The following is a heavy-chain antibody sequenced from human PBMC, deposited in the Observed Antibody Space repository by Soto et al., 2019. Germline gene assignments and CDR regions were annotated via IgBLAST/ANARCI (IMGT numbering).Heavy chain of an antibody. J-gene: IGHJ4*02. CDR3: TTLYYYDSSGYLKGFDY. CDR2: IKSKTDGGTT. CDR1: GFTFSNAW. V-gene: IGHV3-15*07. Sequence: EVQLVESGGGLVKPGGSLRLSCAASGFTFSNAWMNWVRQAPGKGLEWVGRIKSKTDGGTTDYAAPVKGRFTISRDDSKNTLYLQMNSLKTEDTAVYYCTTLYYYDSSGYLKGFDYWGQGTLVTVSS. D-gene: IGHD3-22*01.